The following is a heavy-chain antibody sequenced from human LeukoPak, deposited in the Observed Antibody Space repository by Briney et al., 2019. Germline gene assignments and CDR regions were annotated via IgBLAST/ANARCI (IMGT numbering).Heavy chain of an antibody. CDR1: GFTFSSYS. Sequence: GGSLRLSCAASGFTFSSYSMNWVRQAPGKGLEWVSSIRSSRTYIYYADSVKGRFTISRDNAKNSLYLQMNSLRVGDTAVYYCARVGCSGGRCPGYGMDVWGQGTTVTVSS. CDR3: ARVGCSGGRCPGYGMDV. V-gene: IGHV3-21*01. J-gene: IGHJ6*02. D-gene: IGHD2-15*01. CDR2: IRSSRTYI.